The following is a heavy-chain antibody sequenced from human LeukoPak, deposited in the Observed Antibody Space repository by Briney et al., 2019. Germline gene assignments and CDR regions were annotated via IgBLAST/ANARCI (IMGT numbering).Heavy chain of an antibody. J-gene: IGHJ3*02. D-gene: IGHD3-10*01. Sequence: PSGTLSLTCAVSGGSISSGGYSWSWIRQPPGKGLEWIGYIYHSGSTYYNPSLKSRVTISVDRSKNQFSLKLSSVTAADTAVYYCARASYGSGEFDIWGQGTMVTASS. CDR3: ARASYGSGEFDI. V-gene: IGHV4-30-2*01. CDR1: GGSISSGGYS. CDR2: IYHSGST.